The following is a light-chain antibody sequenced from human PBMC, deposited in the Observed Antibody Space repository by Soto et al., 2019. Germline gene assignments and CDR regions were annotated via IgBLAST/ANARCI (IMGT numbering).Light chain of an antibody. CDR2: AAS. J-gene: IGKJ1*01. CDR1: QSISSY. V-gene: IGKV1-39*01. CDR3: QQSYSTPPT. Sequence: DIQMTQSPSSLSASVGDRVTITCRASQSISSYLNWYQQKPGKAPKLLIYAASSLQSGVPSRFSGSGSGTDFTLTISSLQPVDFATYYCQQSYSTPPTFGQGTKVESK.